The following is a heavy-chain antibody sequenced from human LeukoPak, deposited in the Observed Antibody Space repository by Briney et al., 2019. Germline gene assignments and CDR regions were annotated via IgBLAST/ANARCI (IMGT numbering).Heavy chain of an antibody. CDR2: IKQEGSEK. Sequence: GGSLRLSCAASGFTFSSYWMSWVRQAPGKGLEWVANIKQEGSEKYYVDSVKGRFTISRDNAKNSLYLQMNSLRAEDTAVYYCARLDYDILTGYIDAFDIWGQGTVVTVSS. D-gene: IGHD3-9*01. J-gene: IGHJ3*02. V-gene: IGHV3-7*01. CDR3: ARLDYDILTGYIDAFDI. CDR1: GFTFSSYW.